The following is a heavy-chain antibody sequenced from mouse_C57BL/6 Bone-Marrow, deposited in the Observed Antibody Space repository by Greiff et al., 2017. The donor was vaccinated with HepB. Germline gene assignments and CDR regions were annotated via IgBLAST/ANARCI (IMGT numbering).Heavy chain of an antibody. Sequence: QVQLQQSGAELARPGASVKLSCKASGYTFTSYGISWVKQRTGQGLEWIGEIYPRGGNTYYNEKFKGKATLTADKSSSTAYMELRSLTSEDSAVYFCARYGNFFDYWGQGTTLTVSS. J-gene: IGHJ2*01. CDR1: GYTFTSYG. V-gene: IGHV1-81*01. CDR3: ARYGNFFDY. D-gene: IGHD2-1*01. CDR2: IYPRGGNT.